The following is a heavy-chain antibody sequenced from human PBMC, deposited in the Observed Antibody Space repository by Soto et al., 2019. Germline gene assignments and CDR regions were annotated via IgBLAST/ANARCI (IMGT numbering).Heavy chain of an antibody. D-gene: IGHD6-6*01. CDR1: GFTFSSYA. J-gene: IGHJ6*02. V-gene: IGHV3-30-3*01. CDR2: ISYDGSNK. Sequence: GGSLRLSCXASGFTFSSYAMHWVRQAQGKGLEWVAVISYDGSNKYYADSVKGRFTISRDNSKNTLYLQMNSLRAEDTAVYYCARDPTNYASIAESYYYYGMDVWGQGTTVTVSS. CDR3: ARDPTNYASIAESYYYYGMDV.